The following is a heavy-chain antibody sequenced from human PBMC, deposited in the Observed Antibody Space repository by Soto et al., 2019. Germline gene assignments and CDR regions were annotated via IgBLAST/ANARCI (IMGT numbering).Heavy chain of an antibody. D-gene: IGHD5-12*01. CDR3: ARDKRVDIVATTYYYYYMDV. J-gene: IGHJ6*03. V-gene: IGHV4-31*03. CDR1: GGSISSGGYY. CDR2: IYYSGST. Sequence: TLSLTCTVSGGSISSGGYYWSWIRQHPGKGLEWVGYIYYSGSTYYNPSLKSRVTISVDTSKNQFSLKLSSVTAADTAVYYCARDKRVDIVATTYYYYYMDVWDKGTTVTVSS.